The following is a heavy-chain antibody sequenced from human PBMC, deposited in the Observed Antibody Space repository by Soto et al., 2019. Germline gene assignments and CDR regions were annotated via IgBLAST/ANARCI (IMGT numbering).Heavy chain of an antibody. CDR1: GVSISSDGYS. V-gene: IGHV4-30-2*01. CDR2: IYQSGNT. D-gene: IGHD3-3*01. Sequence: QLQLQESGSGLVKPSQTLSLTCDVSGVSISSDGYSWSWIRQPPGKGLEWIGFIYQSGNTYYNPSLKSRGTMSVDRSKNQFSLKLTSVTAADTAVYYCARAYYDFWTSYHYGMDVWGQGTTVTVSS. J-gene: IGHJ6*02. CDR3: ARAYYDFWTSYHYGMDV.